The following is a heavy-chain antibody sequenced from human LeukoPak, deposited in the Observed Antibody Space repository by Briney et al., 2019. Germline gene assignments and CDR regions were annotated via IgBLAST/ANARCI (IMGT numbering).Heavy chain of an antibody. V-gene: IGHV4-59*01. Sequence: SETLSLTCTVSGGSISNYWSWIRQPPGKGLEWIGYIYYSGSTNYNPSLKSRVTISVDTSKNQFSLKLSSVTAADTAVYYCARGLSFDYWGQGTLVTVSS. J-gene: IGHJ4*02. CDR1: GGSISNY. CDR2: IYYSGST. CDR3: ARGLSFDY.